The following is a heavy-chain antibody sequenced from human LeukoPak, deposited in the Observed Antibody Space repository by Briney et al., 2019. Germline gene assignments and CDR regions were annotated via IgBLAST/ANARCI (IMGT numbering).Heavy chain of an antibody. V-gene: IGHV3-23*01. D-gene: IGHD1-26*01. CDR2: ISGSGGST. CDR1: GFTFSSYA. Sequence: GGSLRLSCAASGFTFSSYAMSWVRQAPGKGLEWVSAISGSGGSTYYADSVKGRFTISRDTSRNTLDLQMNSLRVEDTAVYYCAKEGSGNYFFYDAFDIWGQGTMVTVSS. J-gene: IGHJ3*02. CDR3: AKEGSGNYFFYDAFDI.